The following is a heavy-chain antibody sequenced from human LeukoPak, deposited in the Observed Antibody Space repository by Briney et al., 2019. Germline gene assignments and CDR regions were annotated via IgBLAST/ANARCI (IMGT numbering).Heavy chain of an antibody. CDR3: AKDYNYKIDY. J-gene: IGHJ4*02. CDR2: ISAVNGDI. Sequence: VSVKVSCKASGGTFSSYAISWVRQAPGQGLEWMGWISAVNGDINYAQNFQGRVTMTTDTSTSTAYMELRSLTSDDTAVYYCAKDYNYKIDYWGQGTLVTVSS. D-gene: IGHD5-24*01. V-gene: IGHV1-18*01. CDR1: GGTFSSYA.